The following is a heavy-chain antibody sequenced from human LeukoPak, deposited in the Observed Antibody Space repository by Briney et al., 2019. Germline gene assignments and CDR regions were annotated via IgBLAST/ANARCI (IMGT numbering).Heavy chain of an antibody. CDR2: MNPNSVNT. CDR1: GYTFTSYD. CDR3: ARARRGDSSMDY. V-gene: IGHV1-8*01. D-gene: IGHD3-22*01. Sequence: ASVNVSCKASGYTFTSYDINWVRQATGQGLEWMGWMNPNSVNTVYAQKFQGRVTMTRNTSISTAYMELSSLRSEDTAVYYCARARRGDSSMDYWGQGTLVTVSS. J-gene: IGHJ4*02.